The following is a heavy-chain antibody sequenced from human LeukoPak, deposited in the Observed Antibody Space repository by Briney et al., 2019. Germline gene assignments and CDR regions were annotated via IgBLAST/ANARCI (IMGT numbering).Heavy chain of an antibody. CDR3: ARKSYYSSSWWLDY. D-gene: IGHD6-13*01. J-gene: IGHJ4*02. V-gene: IGHV4-4*02. CDR2: IYHSGST. Sequence: PSETLSLTCAVSGGSISSSNWWSWVRQPPGKGLEWIGEIYHSGSTNYNPSLKSRVTISVDESKNQFSLKLSSVTAADTAVYYCARKSYYSSSWWLDYWGQGTLVTVSS. CDR1: GGSISSSNW.